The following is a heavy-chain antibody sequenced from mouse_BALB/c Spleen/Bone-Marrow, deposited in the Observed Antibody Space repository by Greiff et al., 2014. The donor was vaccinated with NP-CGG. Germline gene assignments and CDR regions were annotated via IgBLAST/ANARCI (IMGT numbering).Heavy chain of an antibody. CDR3: ARYRIGTYFDY. CDR1: GFNIKDTY. Sequence: VQLKQSGAELVKPGASVKLSCTASGFNIKDTYMHWVKQRPEQGLEWIGRIDPANGNTKYDPKFQGKATITADTSSNTAYLQLSSLASEDTAVYSCARYRIGTYFDYWGQGTTLTVSS. V-gene: IGHV14-3*02. J-gene: IGHJ2*01. D-gene: IGHD2-14*01. CDR2: IDPANGNT.